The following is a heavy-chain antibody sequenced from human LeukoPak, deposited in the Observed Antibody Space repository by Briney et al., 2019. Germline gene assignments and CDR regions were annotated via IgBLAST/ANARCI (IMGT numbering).Heavy chain of an antibody. Sequence: GASVKVSCKASGGTFSSYAISWVRQAPGQGLEWMGGIIPIFGTANYAQKFQGRVTISADESTSTAYMELSSLRSEETAVYYCARGGRAVVVPAAMIESAYYYYYMDVWGKGTTVTISS. V-gene: IGHV1-69*13. D-gene: IGHD2-2*01. CDR2: IIPIFGTA. CDR3: ARGGRAVVVPAAMIESAYYYYYMDV. CDR1: GGTFSSYA. J-gene: IGHJ6*03.